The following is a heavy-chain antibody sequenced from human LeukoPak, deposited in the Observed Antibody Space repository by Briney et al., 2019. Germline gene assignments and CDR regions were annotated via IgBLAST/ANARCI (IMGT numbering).Heavy chain of an antibody. CDR2: IYSGGST. D-gene: IGHD2-2*01. V-gene: IGHV3-53*01. Sequence: GGSLRLSCAASGFTFNSYAMSWVRQAPGKGLEWVSVIYSGGSTYYADSVKGRFTISRDNSKNTLYLQMNSLRAEDTAVYYCARESTSWYFDLWGRGTLVTVSS. CDR3: ARESTSWYFDL. CDR1: GFTFNSYA. J-gene: IGHJ2*01.